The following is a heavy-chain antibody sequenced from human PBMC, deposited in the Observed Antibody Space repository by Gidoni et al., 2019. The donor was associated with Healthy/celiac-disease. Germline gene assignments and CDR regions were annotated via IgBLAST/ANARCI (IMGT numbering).Heavy chain of an antibody. Sequence: QVQLVESGGGVVQPGRSLRLSCAASGFTFSSYGMHWVRQAPGKGLEWVAVIWYDGSNKYYADSVKGRFTISRDNSKNTLYLQMNSLRAEDTAVYYCARDRGRITIFGVKGYYGMDVWGQGTTVTVSS. CDR3: ARDRGRITIFGVKGYYGMDV. CDR2: IWYDGSNK. V-gene: IGHV3-33*01. J-gene: IGHJ6*02. D-gene: IGHD3-3*01. CDR1: GFTFSSYG.